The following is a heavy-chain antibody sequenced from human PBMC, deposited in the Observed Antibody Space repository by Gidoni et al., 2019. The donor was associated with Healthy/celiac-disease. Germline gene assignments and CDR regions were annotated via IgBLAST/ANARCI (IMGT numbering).Heavy chain of an antibody. D-gene: IGHD3-22*01. J-gene: IGHJ4*02. V-gene: IGHV1-69*04. CDR1: GGTFSSYA. CDR2: IIPILGIA. Sequence: QVQLVQSGAEVKKPGSSVKVSCKASGGTFSSYAIRWVRQAPGQGLEWMGRIIPILGIANYAQKFQGRVTITADKSTSTAYMELSSLRSEDTAVYYCAREWYYYDSSGYYYGLNYFDYWGQGTLVTVSS. CDR3: AREWYYYDSSGYYYGLNYFDY.